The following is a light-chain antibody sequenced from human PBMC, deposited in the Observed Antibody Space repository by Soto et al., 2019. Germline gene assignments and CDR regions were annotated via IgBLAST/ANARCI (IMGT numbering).Light chain of an antibody. Sequence: DLQMTQSPSSLSASVGDRVTITCRASQSIRTYVNWYQHKPGKAPYLLIYGASTLQSGVPSRFSGSGSGTDFTLIISSLQPEDFATYYCQQSYRAPRAFGQGTKVEIK. CDR2: GAS. CDR3: QQSYRAPRA. J-gene: IGKJ1*01. V-gene: IGKV1-39*01. CDR1: QSIRTY.